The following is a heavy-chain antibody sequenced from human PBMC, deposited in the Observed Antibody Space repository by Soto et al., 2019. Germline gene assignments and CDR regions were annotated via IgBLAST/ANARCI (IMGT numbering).Heavy chain of an antibody. D-gene: IGHD2-15*01. J-gene: IGHJ5*02. CDR1: GYTFTGYY. CDR2: INPNSGGT. CDR3: ARGGDLYCSGGSCYSWLAP. V-gene: IGHV1-2*04. Sequence: QVQLVQSGAEVKKPGASVKFSCKASGYTFTGYYMHWVRQAPGQGLEWMGWINPNSGGTNYAQKFQGWVTMTRDTSISTAYMELSRLRSDDTAVYYCARGGDLYCSGGSCYSWLAPWGQGTLVTVSS.